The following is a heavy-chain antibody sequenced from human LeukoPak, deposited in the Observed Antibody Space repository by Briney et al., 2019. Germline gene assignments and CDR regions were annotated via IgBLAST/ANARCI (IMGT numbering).Heavy chain of an antibody. CDR1: GDSVTSGGYY. Sequence: PSETLSLTYTVSGDSVTSGGYYWNWIRQHPVKGLEWIGYIYYTGSTNYNPSLKSRINISADTSKNQFSLKLKSVTAADTAIYYCARSGLYYPGSGSFDYWGQGALVTVFS. CDR2: IYYTGST. V-gene: IGHV4-31*03. D-gene: IGHD3-10*01. J-gene: IGHJ4*02. CDR3: ARSGLYYPGSGSFDY.